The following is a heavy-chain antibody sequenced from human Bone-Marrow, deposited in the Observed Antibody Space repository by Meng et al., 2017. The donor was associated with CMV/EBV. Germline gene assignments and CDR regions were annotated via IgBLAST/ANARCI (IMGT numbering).Heavy chain of an antibody. J-gene: IGHJ4*02. CDR3: VRDIASLFVDY. D-gene: IGHD2-15*01. CDR2: IKQDGSEK. V-gene: IGHV3-7*01. CDR1: GFTFSSYW. Sequence: GGSLRLSCAASGFTFSSYWMSWVRQAPGKGLEWVANIKQDGSEKYYGDSVKGRFTISRDNAKNSLYLQMNSLRAEDTAVYYCVRDIASLFVDYWGQGTLVTVSS.